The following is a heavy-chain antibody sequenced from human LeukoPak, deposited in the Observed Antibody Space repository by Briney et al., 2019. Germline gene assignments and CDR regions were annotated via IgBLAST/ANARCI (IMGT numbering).Heavy chain of an antibody. CDR2: IFPSGGEI. J-gene: IGHJ4*02. D-gene: IGHD4-17*01. V-gene: IGHV3-23*01. Sequence: GGSLSLSCAASGFTFSTFAMIWVRPPPGKGLGWVSSIFPSGGEIHYADSVRGRFTISRDNSKSTLSLQMNSLRAEDTAVYYCARDHSGDYAGGFDYWGQGTLVTVSS. CDR1: GFTFSTFA. CDR3: ARDHSGDYAGGFDY.